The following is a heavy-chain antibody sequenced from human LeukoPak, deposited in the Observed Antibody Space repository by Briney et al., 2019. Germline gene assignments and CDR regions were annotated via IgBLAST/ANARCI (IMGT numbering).Heavy chain of an antibody. CDR2: INADGSGT. J-gene: IGHJ5*02. CDR1: GFTFTSHW. CDR3: VRGALTDCSYTSLTRGNWGDP. Sequence: GGSLRLSCAASGFTFTSHWMHWVRQAPEKGLVGVAHINADGSGTYYAASVKGRFTISRDNAKNTLYLQMHSLTAEDTAVYYCVRGALTDCSYTSLTRGNWGDPGDQGTVVSVS. V-gene: IGHV3-74*01. D-gene: IGHD2-2*01.